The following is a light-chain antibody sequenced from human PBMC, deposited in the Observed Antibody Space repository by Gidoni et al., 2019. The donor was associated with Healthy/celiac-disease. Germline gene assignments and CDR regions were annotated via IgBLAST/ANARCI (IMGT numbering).Light chain of an antibody. CDR2: DAS. CDR3: QQYNSYSYT. CDR1: QSISSW. V-gene: IGKV1-5*01. Sequence: DIQMTQSPSTLSASVGDRVTITCRASQSISSWLAWYQQKPGKAPKLLIYDASSLESGVPSRFSGSGSGTEFTLTISSLQPDDFATYYCQQYNSYSYTXGXGTKLEIK. J-gene: IGKJ2*01.